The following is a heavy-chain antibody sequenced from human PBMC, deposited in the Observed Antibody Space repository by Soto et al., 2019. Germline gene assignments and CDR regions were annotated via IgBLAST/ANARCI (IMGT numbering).Heavy chain of an antibody. D-gene: IGHD4-4*01. V-gene: IGHV2-70*11. CDR3: ARTRTTVTTDDYYYYGMDV. CDR2: IDWDDDK. J-gene: IGHJ6*02. Sequence: GSGPTLVNPTQPLTLTCTFSGFSLSTSGMCVSWIRQPPGKALEWLARIDWDDDKYYSTSLKTRLTISKDTSKNQVVLTMTNMDPVDTATYYCARTRTTVTTDDYYYYGMDVWGQGTTVTVSS. CDR1: GFSLSTSGMC.